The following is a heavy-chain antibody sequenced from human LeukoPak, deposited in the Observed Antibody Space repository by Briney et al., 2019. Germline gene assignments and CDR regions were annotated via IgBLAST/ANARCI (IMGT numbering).Heavy chain of an antibody. V-gene: IGHV1-18*01. D-gene: IGHD2-2*02. J-gene: IGHJ5*02. CDR1: GYTFTSYG. CDR2: ISAYNGNT. Sequence: ASVKVSCTASGYTFTSYGISWVRQAPGQGLEWMGWISAYNGNTNYAQKLQGRVTMTTDTSTSTAYMELRSLRSDDTAVYYRARDGHRLPYTRFDPWGQGTLVTVSS. CDR3: ARDGHRLPYTRFDP.